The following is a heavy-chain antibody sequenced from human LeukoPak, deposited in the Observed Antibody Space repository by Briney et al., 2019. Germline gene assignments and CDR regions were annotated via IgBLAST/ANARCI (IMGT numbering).Heavy chain of an antibody. D-gene: IGHD3-16*01. V-gene: IGHV1-18*01. CDR2: ISAHNRDA. Sequence: ASVKVSCKASGYNFMNYGFSWVRQAPGQGLEWMGWISAHNRDAKYVQKFQGRVTMTTDTSTNIAYMELRSLRSDDTAVYYCARNTFRGVMIAFDYWGQGTLVTVSS. CDR3: ARNTFRGVMIAFDY. J-gene: IGHJ4*02. CDR1: GYNFMNYG.